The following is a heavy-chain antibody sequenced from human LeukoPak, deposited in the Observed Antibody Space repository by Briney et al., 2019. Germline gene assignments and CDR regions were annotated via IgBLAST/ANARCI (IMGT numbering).Heavy chain of an antibody. V-gene: IGHV4-59*01. CDR1: GGSISSYY. CDR2: IYYSGST. J-gene: IGHJ5*02. CDR3: ARWGYGSGWSVDP. D-gene: IGHD6-19*01. Sequence: PSETLSLTCTVSGGSISSYYWSWLRQPPGKGLGWIGYIYYSGSTNYNPSLKSRVTISVDTSKNQFSLKLSSVTAADTAVYYCARWGYGSGWSVDPWGQGTLVTVSS.